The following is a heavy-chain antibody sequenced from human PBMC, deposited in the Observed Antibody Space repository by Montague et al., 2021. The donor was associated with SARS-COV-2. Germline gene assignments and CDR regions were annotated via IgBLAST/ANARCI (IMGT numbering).Heavy chain of an antibody. CDR3: ARAERGSCGDGNCYQYFFNY. CDR2: TYYRSEWYS. V-gene: IGHV6-1*01. Sequence: CAISGDSVSTNSGTWNWVRLSPSRDLEWLGRTYYRSEWYSDYSVSVKSRISINPDTSKNQFSLQLNSVTPGDTAVYYCARAERGSCGDGNCYQYFFNYWGQGTLVTVSS. CDR1: GDSVSTNSGT. D-gene: IGHD2-15*01. J-gene: IGHJ4*02.